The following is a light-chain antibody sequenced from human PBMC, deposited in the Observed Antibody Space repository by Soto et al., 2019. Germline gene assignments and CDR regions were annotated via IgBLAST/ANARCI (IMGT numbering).Light chain of an antibody. CDR3: QQRSNWPIT. CDR2: DAS. CDR1: QSVSSY. Sequence: EIVFARAPGRLSVSLAEGAAPSCRASQSVSSYLAWYQQKPGQAPRLLIYDASNRATGIPARFSASGSGTDFTLIISSLEPEDFAVYYCQQRSNWPITFGQGTRLEIK. J-gene: IGKJ5*01. V-gene: IGKV3-11*01.